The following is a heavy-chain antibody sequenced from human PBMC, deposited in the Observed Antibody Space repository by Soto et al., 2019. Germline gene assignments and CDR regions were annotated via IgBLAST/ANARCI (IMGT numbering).Heavy chain of an antibody. D-gene: IGHD1-26*01. V-gene: IGHV3-66*01. CDR1: GFTVSSNY. CDR3: ARESFIVGATNFDY. Sequence: PGGSLRLSCAASGFTVSSNYMSWVRQAPGKGLEWVSVIYSGGSTYYADSVKGRFTISRDNSKNTLYLQMNSLRAEDTAVYYCARESFIVGATNFDYWGQGTLVTVSS. J-gene: IGHJ4*02. CDR2: IYSGGST.